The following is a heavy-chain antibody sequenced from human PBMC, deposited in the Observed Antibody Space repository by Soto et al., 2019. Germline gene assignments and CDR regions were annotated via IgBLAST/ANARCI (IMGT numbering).Heavy chain of an antibody. CDR2: ISGSGFST. CDR1: GFTITPYT. V-gene: IGHV3-23*01. Sequence: EVQLLESGGGLVQPGGSLRLSCAASGFTITPYTMNWIRQAPGKGLERVSAISGSGFSTYYADSVRGRFTISRDTSKNTLYLQMDSRRAEDTALYYCATDGFLATPPDYYCDYCGRGTLVTFSS. D-gene: IGHD3-3*01. J-gene: IGHJ4*02. CDR3: ATDGFLATPPDYYCDY.